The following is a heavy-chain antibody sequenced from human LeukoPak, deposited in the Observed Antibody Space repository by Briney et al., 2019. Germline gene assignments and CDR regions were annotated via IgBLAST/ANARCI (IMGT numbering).Heavy chain of an antibody. Sequence: GRSLRLSCTGFGFTFGDHAMAWVRQAPGKGLEWVGFIRSKTYGGTTEYAASVKGRFTISRADSISIAYLQMNSLKTGDTAVYYCGRGPIQLWLHNGMDVWGQGTTVAVSS. V-gene: IGHV3-49*04. D-gene: IGHD5-18*01. CDR3: GRGPIQLWLHNGMDV. CDR2: IRSKTYGGTT. J-gene: IGHJ6*02. CDR1: GFTFGDHA.